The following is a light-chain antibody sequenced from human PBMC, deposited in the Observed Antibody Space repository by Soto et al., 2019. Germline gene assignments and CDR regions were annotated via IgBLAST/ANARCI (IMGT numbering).Light chain of an antibody. CDR2: GAS. Sequence: EIVLTQSPGTLSLSPGEGATLSCRASQSVSSTYLAWYQQKPGQAPRLLIYGASSRATGIPDRFSGSGSGPDFTLTISRLEPEDFAVYYCQQYGNSPYTFGLGTKLEIK. CDR3: QQYGNSPYT. V-gene: IGKV3-20*01. J-gene: IGKJ2*01. CDR1: QSVSSTY.